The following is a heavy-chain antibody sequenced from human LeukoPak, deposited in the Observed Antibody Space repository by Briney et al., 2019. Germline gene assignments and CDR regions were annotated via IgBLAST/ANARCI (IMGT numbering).Heavy chain of an antibody. D-gene: IGHD3-22*01. CDR2: ISSSSSYI. CDR3: ARDRYYYDSSGYFDY. Sequence: ETLSLTCAVYGGSFSGYYWSRIRQPPGKGLEWVSSISSSSSYIYYADSVKGRFTISRDNSKNTLYLQMNSLRAEDTAVYYCARDRYYYDSSGYFDYWGQGTLVTVSS. CDR1: GGSFSGYY. J-gene: IGHJ4*02. V-gene: IGHV3-21*01.